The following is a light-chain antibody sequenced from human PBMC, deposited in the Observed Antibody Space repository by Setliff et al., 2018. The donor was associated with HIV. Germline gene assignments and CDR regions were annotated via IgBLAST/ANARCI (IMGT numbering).Light chain of an antibody. CDR3: AAWNDRPTGIYV. CDR2: RND. CDR1: SSNIETHY. V-gene: IGLV1-47*01. Sequence: QSVLTQPPSASGAPGQTVTISCSGSSSNIETHYVYWYQQFPGPAPKLLIYRNDQRPSGVPARFSGSKSGTSAALTISDLRAEDEAEYFCAAWNDRPTGIYVFGTGTKVTVL. J-gene: IGLJ1*01.